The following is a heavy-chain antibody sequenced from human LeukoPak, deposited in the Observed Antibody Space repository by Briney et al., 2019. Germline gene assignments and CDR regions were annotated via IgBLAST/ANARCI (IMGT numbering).Heavy chain of an antibody. D-gene: IGHD6-19*01. CDR1: GFTFSSYAM. CDR3: ARGPYSSGWLGY. Sequence: PGGSLRLSCAASGFTFSSYAMSWVRQPPGKGLEWIGEIYHSGSTNYNPSLKSRVTISVDKSKNQFSLKLSSVTAADTAVYYCARGPYSSGWLGYWGQGTLVTVSS. J-gene: IGHJ4*02. CDR2: IYHSGST. V-gene: IGHV4-4*02.